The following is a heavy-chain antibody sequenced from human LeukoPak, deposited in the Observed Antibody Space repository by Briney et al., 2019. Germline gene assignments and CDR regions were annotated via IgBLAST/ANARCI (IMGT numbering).Heavy chain of an antibody. CDR3: ARDGGGYSYGLSVFDY. J-gene: IGHJ4*02. CDR1: GYTFTSYY. D-gene: IGHD5-18*01. CDR2: INPGGGST. V-gene: IGHV1-46*01. Sequence: ASVKVSCKASGYTFTSYYMHWVRQAPGQGLEWMGIINPGGGSTSYAQKFQGRVTMTRDTSTSTVYMELSSLRSEDTAVYYCARDGGGYSYGLSVFDYWGQGTLVTVSS.